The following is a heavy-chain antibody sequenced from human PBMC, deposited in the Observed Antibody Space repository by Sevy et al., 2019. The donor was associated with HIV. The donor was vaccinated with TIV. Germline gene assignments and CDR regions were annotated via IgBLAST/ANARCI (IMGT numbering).Heavy chain of an antibody. Sequence: ASVKVSCKASGYTFTSYYMHWVRQAPGQGLEWMGIINPSGGSTSYAQKFQGRVTMTRDMSTSTVYMELSSLRSEDTAVYYCARSGADSRTTVVTFVLDYWGQGTLVTVSS. CDR3: ARSGADSRTTVVTFVLDY. CDR2: INPSGGST. D-gene: IGHD4-17*01. V-gene: IGHV1-46*01. CDR1: GYTFTSYY. J-gene: IGHJ4*02.